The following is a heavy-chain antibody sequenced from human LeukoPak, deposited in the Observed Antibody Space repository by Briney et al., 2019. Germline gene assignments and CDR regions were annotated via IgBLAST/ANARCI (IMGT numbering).Heavy chain of an antibody. CDR3: ARGVAAAGVFDP. J-gene: IGHJ5*02. D-gene: IGHD6-13*01. CDR1: GGSIGSGGYS. V-gene: IGHV4-30-4*07. Sequence: SETLSLTCAVSGGSIGSGGYSWSWIRQPPGKGLEWIGYIYYSGSTYYNPSLKSRVTISVDTSKNQFSLKLSSVTAADTAVYYCARGVAAAGVFDPWGQGTLVTVSS. CDR2: IYYSGST.